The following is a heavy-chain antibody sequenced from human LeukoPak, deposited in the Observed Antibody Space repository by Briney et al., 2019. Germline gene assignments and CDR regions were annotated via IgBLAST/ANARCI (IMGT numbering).Heavy chain of an antibody. D-gene: IGHD4-11*01. J-gene: IGHJ4*02. V-gene: IGHV4-59*01. CDR3: ARASNEREGGDY. CDR2: IYYSGST. Sequence: SETLPLTCTVSGGSISSYYWSWIRQPPGKGLEWIGYIYYSGSTNYNPSLKSRVTISVDTSKNQFSLKLSSVTAADTAVYYCARASNEREGGDYWGQGTLVTVSS. CDR1: GGSISSYY.